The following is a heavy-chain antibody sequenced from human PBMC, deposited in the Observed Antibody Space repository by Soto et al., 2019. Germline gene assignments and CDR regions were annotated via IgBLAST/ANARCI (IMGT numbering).Heavy chain of an antibody. CDR3: AKDRVRGIAVAGFDY. CDR1: GFTFSSYG. CDR2: ISYDGSNK. D-gene: IGHD6-19*01. Sequence: QVQLVESGGGVVQPGRSLRLSCAASGFTFSSYGMHWVRQAPGKGLEWVAVISYDGSNKYYADSVKGRFTISRDNSKNTLYLQMNSLRAEDTAVYYCAKDRVRGIAVAGFDYWGQGTLVTVSS. J-gene: IGHJ4*02. V-gene: IGHV3-30*18.